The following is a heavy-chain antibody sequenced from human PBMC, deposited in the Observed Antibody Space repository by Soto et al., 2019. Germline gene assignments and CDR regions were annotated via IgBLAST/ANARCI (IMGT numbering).Heavy chain of an antibody. Sequence: GGSLRLSCAASGFPFSDAWMTWVRQAPGKGPEWVAVISYDGSNKYYADSVKGRFTISRDNSKNTVYLQMNSLRAEDTAVYYCAKDTYYHDSSGYYVFEYWGQGTLVTVSS. CDR2: ISYDGSNK. CDR1: GFPFSDAW. V-gene: IGHV3-30*18. CDR3: AKDTYYHDSSGYYVFEY. J-gene: IGHJ4*02. D-gene: IGHD3-22*01.